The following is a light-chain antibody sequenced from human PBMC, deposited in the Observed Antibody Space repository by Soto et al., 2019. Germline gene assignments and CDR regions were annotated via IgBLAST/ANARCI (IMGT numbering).Light chain of an antibody. CDR2: DAS. Sequence: EIVLTQSPATLSLSPGERATLSCRASQSVSSDLAWYQQKPGQAPRLLIYDASNRATGIPARFSGSGSGTDFTLTISSLEPEDLSVFYCQQRGSWPLTFGGGTKVEIK. J-gene: IGKJ4*01. CDR3: QQRGSWPLT. V-gene: IGKV3-11*01. CDR1: QSVSSD.